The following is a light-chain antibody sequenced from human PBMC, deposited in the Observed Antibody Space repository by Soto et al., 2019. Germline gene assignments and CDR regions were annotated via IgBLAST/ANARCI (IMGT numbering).Light chain of an antibody. V-gene: IGLV2-14*03. J-gene: IGLJ1*01. CDR1: SSDVGGYNY. CDR2: DVT. CDR3: SSYTSSSTYV. Sequence: QSVLTQPASVSGSPGQSITIPCTGTSSDVGGYNYVSWYQQHPGKAPKLMIYDVTNRPLGVSNRFSGSKSGYTASLTISGLQAEDEADYYCSSYTSSSTYVFGTGTKVTVL.